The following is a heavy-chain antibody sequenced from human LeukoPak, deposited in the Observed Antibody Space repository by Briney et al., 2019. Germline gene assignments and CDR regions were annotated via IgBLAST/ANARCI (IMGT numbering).Heavy chain of an antibody. D-gene: IGHD6-6*01. V-gene: IGHV1-8*03. Sequence: GASVKVSCKASGYTFTSYDINWVRQATGQGLEWMGWMNPNSGNTGYAQKFQGRVTITRNTSISTAYMELSSLRSEDTAVYYCARLATLSTVAARGRTWFDAWGQGTLVTVSS. CDR1: GYTFTSYD. CDR3: ARLATLSTVAARGRTWFDA. CDR2: MNPNSGNT. J-gene: IGHJ5*02.